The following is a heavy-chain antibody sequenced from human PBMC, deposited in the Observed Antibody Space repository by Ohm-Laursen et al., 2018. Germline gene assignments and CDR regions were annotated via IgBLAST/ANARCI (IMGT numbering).Heavy chain of an antibody. J-gene: IGHJ4*02. D-gene: IGHD3-10*01. CDR1: GGSFSGYY. CDR2: INHSGST. V-gene: IGHV4-34*01. Sequence: GTLSLTCAVYGGSFSGYYWSWIRQPPGKGLEWIGEINHSGSTNYNPSLKSRVTISVDTSKNQFSLKLSSVTAADTAVYYCARGDGFRYYYGSGSSYSDYWGQGTLVTVSS. CDR3: ARGDGFRYYYGSGSSYSDY.